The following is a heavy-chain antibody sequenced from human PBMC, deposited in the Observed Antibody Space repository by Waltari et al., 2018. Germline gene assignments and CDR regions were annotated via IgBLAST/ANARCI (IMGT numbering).Heavy chain of an antibody. Sequence: GGSISSYYWSWIRQPAGKGLEWIGRIYTSGSTNYNPSLKSRVTMSVDTSKNQFSLKLSSVTAADTAVYYCARDRGAARPFDYWGQGTLVTVSS. CDR2: IYTSGST. D-gene: IGHD6-6*01. V-gene: IGHV4-4*07. CDR1: GGSISSYY. J-gene: IGHJ4*02. CDR3: ARDRGAARPFDY.